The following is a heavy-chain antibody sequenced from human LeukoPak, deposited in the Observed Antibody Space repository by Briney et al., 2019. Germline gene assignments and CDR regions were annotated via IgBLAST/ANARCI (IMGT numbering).Heavy chain of an antibody. Sequence: SETLSLTCTVSGGSISSYYWSWIRQPAGKGLEWIGRIYTSGSTNYNPSLKSRVTMSVDTSKNQFSLKLSSVTAADTAVYYCARASHDYGDYSHFDYWGQGTLVTVSS. D-gene: IGHD4-17*01. CDR3: ARASHDYGDYSHFDY. J-gene: IGHJ4*02. V-gene: IGHV4-4*07. CDR1: GGSISSYY. CDR2: IYTSGST.